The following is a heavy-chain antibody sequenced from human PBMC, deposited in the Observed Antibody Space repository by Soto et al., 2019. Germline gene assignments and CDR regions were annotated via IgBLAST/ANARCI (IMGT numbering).Heavy chain of an antibody. CDR1: GDSINGYY. Sequence: SETLALTCTVAGDSINGYYWTWIRQPPGKGLEWIGYIYYSGSTNYNPSLKSRVTISLDRSKNQFSLKLSSLTAADTAVYYCTRTKTGYAFDFWGQGTLVTVLL. D-gene: IGHD5-12*01. J-gene: IGHJ4*02. CDR3: TRTKTGYAFDF. CDR2: IYYSGST. V-gene: IGHV4-59*01.